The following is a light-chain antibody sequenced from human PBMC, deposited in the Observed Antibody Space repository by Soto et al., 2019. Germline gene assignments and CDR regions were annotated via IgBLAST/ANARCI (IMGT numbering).Light chain of an antibody. CDR1: QSISRW. CDR3: QQCNTFWT. Sequence: DIQMTQYPSSLSSSFGDRVTITCRASQSISRWLAWYQQKPGKAPKLLIYDVSSLESGVPSRFSGSGSGTEFTLTISSMKPDDFATYYCQQCNTFWTFGQGTKVDIK. CDR2: DVS. V-gene: IGKV1-5*01. J-gene: IGKJ1*01.